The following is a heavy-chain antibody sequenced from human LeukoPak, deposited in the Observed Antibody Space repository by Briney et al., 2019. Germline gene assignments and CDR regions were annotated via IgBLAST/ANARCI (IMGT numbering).Heavy chain of an antibody. CDR3: ARVPGDYYFDY. Sequence: SETLSLTCAVYGGSFSGYYWSWIRQPPGRGLEWIGEINHSGSTNYNPSLKSRVTISVDTSKNQFSLKLSSVTAADTAVYYCARVPGDYYFDYWGQGTLVTVSS. J-gene: IGHJ4*02. CDR1: GGSFSGYY. V-gene: IGHV4-34*01. D-gene: IGHD7-27*01. CDR2: INHSGST.